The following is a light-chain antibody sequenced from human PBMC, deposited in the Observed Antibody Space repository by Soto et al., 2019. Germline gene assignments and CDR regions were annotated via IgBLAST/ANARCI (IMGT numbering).Light chain of an antibody. V-gene: IGKV3-11*01. Sequence: EIVLTQSPATLSLSPGERATLSCRASQSVSSYLAWYQQKPGQAPRLLIYDASNRATGIPARFSGSGSGTDFTLTISSLEPEGFAMYYCQQRSNWPPVTFGGGTKVEI. CDR2: DAS. J-gene: IGKJ4*01. CDR1: QSVSSY. CDR3: QQRSNWPPVT.